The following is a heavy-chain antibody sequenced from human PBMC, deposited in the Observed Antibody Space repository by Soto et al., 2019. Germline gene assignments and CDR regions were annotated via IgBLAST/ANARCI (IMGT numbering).Heavy chain of an antibody. CDR3: TSEKGWRQSPLDS. V-gene: IGHV3-15*01. CDR2: IKSKSSGGTT. Sequence: LVESGGGLVKPGGSIRLSCAASGFIFRNAWMSWVRQAPGKGLEWVGRIKSKSSGGTTDYAAPVEGRVTTTRDDSKSILYLQVTSLTVEDTAVYFCTSEKGWRQSPLDSWGQGALGTVSS. D-gene: IGHD4-4*01. CDR1: GFIFRNAW. J-gene: IGHJ5*01.